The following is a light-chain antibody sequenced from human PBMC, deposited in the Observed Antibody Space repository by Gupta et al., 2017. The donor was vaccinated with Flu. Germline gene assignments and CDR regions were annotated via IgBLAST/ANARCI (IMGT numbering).Light chain of an antibody. J-gene: IGKJ4*01. V-gene: IGKV1-9*01. Sequence: DIQLTQSPSFLSASVGDRVTITCRASQGISSYLAWYQQKPGKAPKLLIYAASTLQSGDPSRFSGSGSGIEFTLTISSLQPEDFATYYCQQLNSYPLTFGGGTKVEIK. CDR1: QGISSY. CDR3: QQLNSYPLT. CDR2: AAS.